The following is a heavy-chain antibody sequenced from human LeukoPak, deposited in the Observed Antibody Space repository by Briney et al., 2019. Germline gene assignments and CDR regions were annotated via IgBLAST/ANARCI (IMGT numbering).Heavy chain of an antibody. CDR1: GFTFSSYA. Sequence: PGGSLRLSCAASGFTFSSYAMSWVRQAPGKGLEWVSAISGSGGSTYYADSVKGRFPISRDNSKNTPYLQMNSLRAEDTAVYYCAKGTITMVRGVIFFDYWGQGTLVTVSS. V-gene: IGHV3-23*01. CDR2: ISGSGGST. J-gene: IGHJ4*02. D-gene: IGHD3-10*01. CDR3: AKGTITMVRGVIFFDY.